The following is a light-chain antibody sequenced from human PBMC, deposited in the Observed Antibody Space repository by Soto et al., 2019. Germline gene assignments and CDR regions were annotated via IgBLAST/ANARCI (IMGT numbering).Light chain of an antibody. J-gene: IGKJ1*01. CDR2: CAS. V-gene: IGKV3-20*01. CDR1: QSVSNNY. Sequence: EIVLTQSPGNLSLSPGERATLSCSASQSVSNNYLAWYQQKPGQAPRLLIYCASSRATGIPVRFSGSGSETDFTLTITRLEPEDFAVYYCQQYSSSRTFGQGTKVDIK. CDR3: QQYSSSRT.